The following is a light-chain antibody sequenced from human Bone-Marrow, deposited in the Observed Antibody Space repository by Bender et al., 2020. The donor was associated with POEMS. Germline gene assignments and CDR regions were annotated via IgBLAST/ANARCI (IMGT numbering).Light chain of an antibody. Sequence: QPVLTQPPSVSGAPGQTVTISCNGSSSDVGAGYDVHWYQQLPGTAPKLLIHGNNNRPSGIPDRFSGSKSGTSASLAITGLLPEDEADYFCQSYDFSLRSSVFGGGTKLTVL. CDR2: GNN. J-gene: IGLJ3*02. V-gene: IGLV1-40*01. CDR3: QSYDFSLRSSV. CDR1: SSDVGAGYD.